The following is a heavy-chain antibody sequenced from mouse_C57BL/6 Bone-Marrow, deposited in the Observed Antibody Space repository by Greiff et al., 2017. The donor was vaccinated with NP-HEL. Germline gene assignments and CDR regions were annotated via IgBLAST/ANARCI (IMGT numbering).Heavy chain of an antibody. J-gene: IGHJ3*01. CDR3: AREGRQLRRSWFAY. CDR2: IDPSDSET. Sequence: QVQLQQPGAELVRPGSSVKLSCKASGYTFTSYWMHWVKQRPIQGLEWIGNIDPSDSETHYNQKFKDKATLTVDKSSSTAYMQLSSLTSEDSAVYYCAREGRQLRRSWFAYWGQGTLVTVSA. V-gene: IGHV1-52*01. CDR1: GYTFTSYW. D-gene: IGHD3-2*02.